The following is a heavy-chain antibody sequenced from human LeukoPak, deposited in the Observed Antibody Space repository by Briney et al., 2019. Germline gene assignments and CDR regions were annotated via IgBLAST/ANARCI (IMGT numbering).Heavy chain of an antibody. Sequence: GGSLRLSCAAPGFTFSSYAMSWVRQAPGKGLEWVSAISGSGGSTYYADSVKGRFTISRDNSKNTLYLQMNSLRAEDTAVYYCAKSFYDYVWGSYPSDYWGQGTLVTVSS. D-gene: IGHD3-16*01. CDR2: ISGSGGST. J-gene: IGHJ4*02. CDR1: GFTFSSYA. CDR3: AKSFYDYVWGSYPSDY. V-gene: IGHV3-23*01.